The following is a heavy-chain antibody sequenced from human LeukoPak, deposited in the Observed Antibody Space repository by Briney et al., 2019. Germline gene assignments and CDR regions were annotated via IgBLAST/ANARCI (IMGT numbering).Heavy chain of an antibody. CDR1: GGTFSSYA. CDR2: IIPIFGTA. CDR3: ARELPDTAIPDY. V-gene: IGHV1-69*13. Sequence: GASVKVSCNASGGTFSSYAISWVRQAPGQGLEWMGGIIPIFGTANYAQKFQGRVTITADESTSTAYMELSSLRSEDTAVYYCARELPDTAIPDYWGQGTLGTVSS. J-gene: IGHJ4*02. D-gene: IGHD5-18*01.